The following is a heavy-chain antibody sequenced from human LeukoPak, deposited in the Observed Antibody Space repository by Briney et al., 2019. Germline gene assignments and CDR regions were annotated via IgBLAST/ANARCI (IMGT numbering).Heavy chain of an antibody. CDR1: GFTFSSYA. Sequence: GRSLRLSCAASGFTFSSYAMHWVRQAPGKGLEWVAVISYDGSNKYYADSVKGRFTISRDNSKNTLYLQMNSLRAEDTAVYYCARDLRYCSGGSCYPGDYWGQGTLVTVSS. V-gene: IGHV3-30-3*01. CDR2: ISYDGSNK. D-gene: IGHD2-15*01. CDR3: ARDLRYCSGGSCYPGDY. J-gene: IGHJ4*02.